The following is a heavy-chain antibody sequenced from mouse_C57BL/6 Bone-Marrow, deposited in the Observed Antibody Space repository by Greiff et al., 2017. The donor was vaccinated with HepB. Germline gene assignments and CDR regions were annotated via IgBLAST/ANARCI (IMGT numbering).Heavy chain of an antibody. J-gene: IGHJ4*01. Sequence: EVQLQQSGTVLARPGASVKMSCKTSGYTFTSYWMHWVKQRPGQGLEWIGAIYPGNSDTSYNQKFKGKAKLTAVTSASTAYMELSSLTNEDSAVYYCTRRSYYVNYAMDYWGQGTSVTVSS. CDR1: GYTFTSYW. CDR3: TRRSYYVNYAMDY. CDR2: IYPGNSDT. D-gene: IGHD1-1*01. V-gene: IGHV1-5*01.